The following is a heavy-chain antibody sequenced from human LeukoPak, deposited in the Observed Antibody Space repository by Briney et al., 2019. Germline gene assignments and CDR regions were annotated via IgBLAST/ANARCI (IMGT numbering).Heavy chain of an antibody. CDR3: ARSDSGSGWYYFDY. D-gene: IGHD6-19*01. CDR1: GYTFTSYY. CDR2: INPSGGST. V-gene: IGHV1-46*01. Sequence: GASVKVSCKASGYTFTSYYMHWVRQAPGQGLEWMGIINPSGGSTSYAQKFQGRVTMTRDTSISTAYMELSRLRSDDTAVYYCARSDSGSGWYYFDYWGQGTLVTVSS. J-gene: IGHJ4*02.